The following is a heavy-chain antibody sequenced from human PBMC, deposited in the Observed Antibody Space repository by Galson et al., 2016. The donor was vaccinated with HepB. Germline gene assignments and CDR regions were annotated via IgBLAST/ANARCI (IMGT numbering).Heavy chain of an antibody. Sequence: SETLSLTCAVSGDSINSNSFYWGWIRQPPGKGLEWIGNIYASEYTFYNPSLKSRVTIPVDTSKQQFSLQLSSVTAADTAVYYCVGHRRLVGNGVDFWGQGDLVTVSS. D-gene: IGHD2-8*01. J-gene: IGHJ4*02. CDR1: GDSINSNSFY. CDR3: VGHRRLVGNGVDF. V-gene: IGHV4-39*01. CDR2: IYASEYT.